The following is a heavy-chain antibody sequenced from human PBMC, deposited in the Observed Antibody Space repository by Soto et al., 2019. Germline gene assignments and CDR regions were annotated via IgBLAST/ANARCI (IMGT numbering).Heavy chain of an antibody. CDR1: GFTFSSYA. Sequence: PGGSLRLSCAASGFTFSSYAMTWVRQAPGKGLEWVSGISGSGGSTYYADSVKGRFTISRDNSKNTLYLQMNSLRAEDTAVYYCAKDPAYSSSSGVALAEYFQHWGQGTLVTVSS. D-gene: IGHD6-6*01. J-gene: IGHJ1*01. V-gene: IGHV3-23*01. CDR3: AKDPAYSSSSGVALAEYFQH. CDR2: ISGSGGST.